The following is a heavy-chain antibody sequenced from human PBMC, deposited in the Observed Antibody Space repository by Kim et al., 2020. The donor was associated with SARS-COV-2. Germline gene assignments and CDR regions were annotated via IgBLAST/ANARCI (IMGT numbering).Heavy chain of an antibody. V-gene: IGHV4-39*01. Sequence: SETLSLTCTVSGGSISSSSYYWGWIRQPPGKGLEWIGSIYYSGSTYYNPSLKSRVTISVDTSKNQFSLKLSSVTAADTAVYYCARPGLGHEDIVVVPDPPKLHGMDVWGQGTTVTVSS. CDR1: GGSISSSSYY. D-gene: IGHD2-2*01. J-gene: IGHJ6*02. CDR3: ARPGLGHEDIVVVPDPPKLHGMDV. CDR2: IYYSGST.